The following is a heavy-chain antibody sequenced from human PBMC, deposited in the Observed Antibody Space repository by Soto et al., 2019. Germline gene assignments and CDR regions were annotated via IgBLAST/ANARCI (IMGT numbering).Heavy chain of an antibody. Sequence: EVQILESGGDMVQPGGSLRLSCAGSGFMFSSFAMTWVRQAPGKGLELVSTTRSNGEHTYYADSVKGRFTVSRDNSKNTLFLEMTSLRAEDSAIYYCSKDSKSVSVSAARVYGMDVWCQGTTVTVSS. CDR1: GFMFSSFA. CDR3: SKDSKSVSVSAARVYGMDV. J-gene: IGHJ6*02. D-gene: IGHD2-2*01. V-gene: IGHV3-23*01. CDR2: TRSNGEHT.